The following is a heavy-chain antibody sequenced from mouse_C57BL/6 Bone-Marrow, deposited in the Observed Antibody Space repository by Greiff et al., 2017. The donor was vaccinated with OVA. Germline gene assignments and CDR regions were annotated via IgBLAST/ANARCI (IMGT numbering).Heavy chain of an antibody. CDR3: ARMNYDHDGFAY. D-gene: IGHD2-4*01. V-gene: IGHV1-64*01. J-gene: IGHJ3*01. CDR1: GYTFTSYW. CDR2: IHPNSGST. Sequence: VQLQQPGAELVKPGASVKLSCKASGYTFTSYWMHWVKQRPGQGLEWIGMIHPNSGSTNYNEKFKSKATLTVDKSSSTAYMQLSSLTSEDSAVYYCARMNYDHDGFAYWGQGTLVTVSA.